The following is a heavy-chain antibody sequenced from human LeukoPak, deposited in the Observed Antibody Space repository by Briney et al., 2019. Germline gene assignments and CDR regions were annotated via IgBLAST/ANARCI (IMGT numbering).Heavy chain of an antibody. D-gene: IGHD3-22*01. V-gene: IGHV4-39*01. Sequence: SETLSLTCTVSGGSISSSLYYWGWIRQPPGKGLEWIGSIFYSGITYYNPSLQSRLTISVDTSKSQFFLYLSSVTAADTALYYCARIIVVSTTDYFDSWGQGTLVTVSS. CDR2: IFYSGIT. J-gene: IGHJ4*02. CDR1: GGSISSSLYY. CDR3: ARIIVVSTTDYFDS.